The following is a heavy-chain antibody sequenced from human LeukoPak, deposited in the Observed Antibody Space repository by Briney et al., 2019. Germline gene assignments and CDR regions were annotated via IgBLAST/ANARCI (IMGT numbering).Heavy chain of an antibody. Sequence: ASVKVSCKASGYTFTSSGISWVRQAPGQGLEWMGWISAYNGNTNYAQKLQGRVTMTTDTSTSTAYMELRSLRSDDTAVYYCARVRAVTTGYYYGMDVWGQGTTVTVSS. D-gene: IGHD4-17*01. CDR1: GYTFTSSG. V-gene: IGHV1-18*01. J-gene: IGHJ6*02. CDR3: ARVRAVTTGYYYGMDV. CDR2: ISAYNGNT.